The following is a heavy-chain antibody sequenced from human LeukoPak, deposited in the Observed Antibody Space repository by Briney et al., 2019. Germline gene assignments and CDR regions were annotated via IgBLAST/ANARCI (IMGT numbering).Heavy chain of an antibody. D-gene: IGHD3-22*01. CDR3: ARDLTYGSSGYYSLAYFDY. CDR1: GGTFSSYA. Sequence: SVKVSCKASGGTFSSYAISWVRQAPGQGLEWMGGITPIFGTANYAQKFQGRVTITADESTSTAYMELSSLRSEDTAVYYCARDLTYGSSGYYSLAYFDYWGQGTLVTVSS. CDR2: ITPIFGTA. J-gene: IGHJ4*02. V-gene: IGHV1-69*01.